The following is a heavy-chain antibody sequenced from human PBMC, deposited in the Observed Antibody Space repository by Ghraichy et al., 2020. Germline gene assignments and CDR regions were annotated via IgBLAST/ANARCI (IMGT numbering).Heavy chain of an antibody. CDR3: ARGIVGDI. J-gene: IGHJ3*02. Sequence: GGSLRLSCAASGFTFDDYAMHWVRQAPGKGLEWVSGISWNSGSIGYADSVKGRFTISRDNAKNSLYLQMNSLRAEDTALYYCARGIVGDIWGQGTMVTVSS. V-gene: IGHV3-9*01. D-gene: IGHD3-22*01. CDR1: GFTFDDYA. CDR2: ISWNSGSI.